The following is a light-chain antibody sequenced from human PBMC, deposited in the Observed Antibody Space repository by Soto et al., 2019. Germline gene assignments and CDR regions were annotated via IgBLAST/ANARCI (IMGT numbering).Light chain of an antibody. Sequence: QSVLTQPPSVSAAPGQKVTISCAGTTSNIGKNYVSWYQQLPGTAPQLLIYDNSKRPSGIPDRFSGSKSGSSATLGITGLQTDDEADYYCGTWDSSLSAVVFGGGTKLTVL. CDR3: GTWDSSLSAVV. CDR1: TSNIGKNY. CDR2: DNS. V-gene: IGLV1-51*01. J-gene: IGLJ2*01.